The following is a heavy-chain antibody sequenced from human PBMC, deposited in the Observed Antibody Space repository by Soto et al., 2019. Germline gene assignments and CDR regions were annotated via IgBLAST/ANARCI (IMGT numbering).Heavy chain of an antibody. CDR2: IYYSGST. J-gene: IGHJ4*02. Sequence: QLQLQESGPGLVKPSETLSLTCTVSGGSISSSSYYWGWIRQPPGKGLEWIGSIYYSGSTYYNPSLKSRVTISVDTSKNQFSLKLSSVTAADTAVYYCARAVRRYDILTGYFYFDYWGQGTLVTVSS. D-gene: IGHD3-9*01. V-gene: IGHV4-39*01. CDR1: GGSISSSSYY. CDR3: ARAVRRYDILTGYFYFDY.